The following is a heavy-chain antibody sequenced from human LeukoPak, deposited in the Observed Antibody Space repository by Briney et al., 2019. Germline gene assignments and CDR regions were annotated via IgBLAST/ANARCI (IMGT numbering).Heavy chain of an antibody. D-gene: IGHD2-15*01. J-gene: IGHJ3*01. CDR2: ISYDGRNK. Sequence: GGSLRLSCAASEFTFNNHDMHWVRQAPGKGLEWVAAISYDGRNKYYAYSVKGRFTISRDNSKNTLNLQMNSLRTKDTAVFYCAKPRDIDSWAFDVWGQGTMVTVSS. CDR1: EFTFNNHD. V-gene: IGHV3-30*18. CDR3: AKPRDIDSWAFDV.